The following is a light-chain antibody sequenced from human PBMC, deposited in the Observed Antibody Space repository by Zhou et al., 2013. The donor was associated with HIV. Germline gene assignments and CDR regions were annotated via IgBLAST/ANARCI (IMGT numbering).Light chain of an antibody. V-gene: IGKV1-33*01. CDR1: QDISNN. CDR3: LQHNSYPWT. J-gene: IGKJ1*01. Sequence: DIQMTQSPSSLSASVGDRVTITCQATQDISNNLNWYQQKPGKAPQLLIYDSSNLETGVPSRFSGSGSGTDFTFTISSLQPEDCATYYCLQHNSYPWTFGQGTKVEIK. CDR2: DSS.